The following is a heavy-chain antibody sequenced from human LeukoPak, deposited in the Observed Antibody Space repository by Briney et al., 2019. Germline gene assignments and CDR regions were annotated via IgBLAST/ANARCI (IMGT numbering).Heavy chain of an antibody. CDR2: IKQDGSEK. Sequence: GGSLRLSCAASGFTFSNYWMTWVRRAPGKGLEWVANIKQDGSEKNYLDSVEGRFTISRDNAKNSLYLQMNSLRAEDTAVYYCGRSSIAVAWNWGQGILVTVSS. V-gene: IGHV3-7*01. CDR1: GFTFSNYW. D-gene: IGHD6-19*01. J-gene: IGHJ4*02. CDR3: GRSSIAVAWN.